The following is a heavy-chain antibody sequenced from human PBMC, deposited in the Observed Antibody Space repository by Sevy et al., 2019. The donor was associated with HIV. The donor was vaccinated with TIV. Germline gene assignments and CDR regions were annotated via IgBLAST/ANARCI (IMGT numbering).Heavy chain of an antibody. Sequence: SETLSLTCAVSGYSISSGYYWGWIRQPPGKELEWIGSIYHSGSTYYNPSLKSRVTISVDTSKNQYSLKLSSVTAADTAVYYCARRSAGATFWVYYYMDVWGKGTTVTVSS. CDR1: GYSISSGYY. D-gene: IGHD1-26*01. CDR2: IYHSGST. CDR3: ARRSAGATFWVYYYMDV. V-gene: IGHV4-38-2*01. J-gene: IGHJ6*03.